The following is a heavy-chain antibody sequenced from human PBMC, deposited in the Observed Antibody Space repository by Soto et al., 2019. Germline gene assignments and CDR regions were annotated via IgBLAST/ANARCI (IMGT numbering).Heavy chain of an antibody. V-gene: IGHV3-23*01. J-gene: IGHJ3*01. CDR1: GFNFNSYA. CDR2: ISGYGGTT. D-gene: IGHD2-8*02. Sequence: PGGSLRLSCTASGFNFNSYAMIWVRQAPGKGLEWVSGISGYGGTTYYSASVKGRFTISRDNSQKMLFLQMNSLRAEDTAMYYCAKVPLVLSNAFDLWGQGTKVTVSS. CDR3: AKVPLVLSNAFDL.